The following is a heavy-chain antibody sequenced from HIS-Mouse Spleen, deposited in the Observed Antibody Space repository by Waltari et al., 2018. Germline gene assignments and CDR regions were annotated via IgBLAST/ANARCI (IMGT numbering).Heavy chain of an antibody. Sequence: QVQLQESGPGLVKPSETLSLTCTVSGGSISSYYWRWIRQTAGRGLEWFGRIYTSGSTNYNPSLKSRVTMSVDTSKNQFSLKLSSVTAAGTAVYYCARDFHDFWSGYYGGDKKHDAFDIWGQGTMVTVSS. D-gene: IGHD3-3*01. CDR1: GGSISSYY. CDR3: ARDFHDFWSGYYGGDKKHDAFDI. CDR2: IYTSGST. V-gene: IGHV4-4*07. J-gene: IGHJ3*02.